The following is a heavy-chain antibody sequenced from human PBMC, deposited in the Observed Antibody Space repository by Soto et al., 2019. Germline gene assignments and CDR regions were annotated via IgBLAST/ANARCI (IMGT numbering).Heavy chain of an antibody. CDR3: ARGFIYGVPYYFDY. V-gene: IGHV4-30-4*01. Sequence: SETLSLTCTVSGGSVSSGDYYWSWIRQPPGKGLEWIGYIYYSGSTYYNPSLKSRVTISVDTSKNQFSLKLSSVTAADTAVYYCARGFIYGVPYYFDYWGQGTLVTVSS. J-gene: IGHJ4*02. CDR1: GGSVSSGDYY. D-gene: IGHD4-17*01. CDR2: IYYSGST.